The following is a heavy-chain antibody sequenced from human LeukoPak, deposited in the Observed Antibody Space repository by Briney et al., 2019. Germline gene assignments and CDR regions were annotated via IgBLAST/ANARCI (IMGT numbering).Heavy chain of an antibody. J-gene: IGHJ4*02. CDR3: ARGGSIFGVVFDY. Sequence: SETLSLTCTVSGGSIRSYYWSWIRQPAGKGLESIGRIYSSGTTNYNPSLKSRVTISVDTSKNQFSLKLSSVTAADTAVYYCARGGSIFGVVFDYWGQGTLVTVSS. CDR1: GGSIRSYY. D-gene: IGHD3-3*01. CDR2: IYSSGTT. V-gene: IGHV4-4*07.